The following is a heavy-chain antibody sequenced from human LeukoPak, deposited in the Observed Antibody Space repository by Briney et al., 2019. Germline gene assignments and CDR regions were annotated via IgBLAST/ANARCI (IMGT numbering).Heavy chain of an antibody. CDR2: INQDGNEK. Sequence: GGSLRLSCAASGFTFSSYWMSWVRQAPGKGLEWVANINQDGNEKYYVDSVKGRFTISRDNSKNTLYLQMNSLRAEDTAVYYCARDLGLTLDYWGRGTLVTVSS. CDR1: GFTFSSYW. V-gene: IGHV3-7*01. D-gene: IGHD4/OR15-4a*01. CDR3: ARDLGLTLDY. J-gene: IGHJ4*02.